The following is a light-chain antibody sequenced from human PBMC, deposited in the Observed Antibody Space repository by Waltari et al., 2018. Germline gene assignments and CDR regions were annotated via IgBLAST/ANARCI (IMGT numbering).Light chain of an antibody. J-gene: IGKJ1*01. CDR3: QHYVRLPGT. V-gene: IGKV3-20*01. Sequence: EIVLTQSPGTLSLSPGERATLSCRASQSVSRTLAWYQQKPGQAPRLLIYGASTRATGIPERFSGGGSGTDFSLTINRLEPEDFAVYYCQHYVRLPGTFGQGTKVEIK. CDR1: QSVSRT. CDR2: GAS.